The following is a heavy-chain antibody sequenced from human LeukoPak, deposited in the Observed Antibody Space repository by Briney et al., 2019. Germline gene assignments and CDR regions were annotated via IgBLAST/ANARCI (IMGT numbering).Heavy chain of an antibody. V-gene: IGHV3-23*01. CDR3: AKVRYYDSSGYPYYLDY. J-gene: IGHJ4*02. Sequence: TGGSLRLSCAASGFTFSSFAMSWVRQAPGKGLEWVSGISGSGGSTYYADSVKGRFTISRDNSKNTLYLQMNSLRAEDTAVYYCAKVRYYDSSGYPYYLDYWGQGTLVTVSS. CDR2: ISGSGGST. CDR1: GFTFSSFA. D-gene: IGHD3-22*01.